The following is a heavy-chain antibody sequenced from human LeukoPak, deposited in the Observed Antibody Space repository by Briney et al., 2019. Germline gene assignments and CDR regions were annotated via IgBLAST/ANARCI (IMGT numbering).Heavy chain of an antibody. CDR2: IYSGGST. CDR3: ARLRGGLYMLRGVIRVDY. V-gene: IGHV3-53*01. J-gene: IGHJ4*02. CDR1: GFTVSSNY. Sequence: GGSLRLSCAASGFTVSSNYMSWVRQAPGQGLEWVSVIYSGGSTYYADSVNGRFTISRDNSKNTLYLQMNSLRAEDTAVYYCARLRGGLYMLRGVIRVDYWGQGTLVTVSS. D-gene: IGHD3-10*01.